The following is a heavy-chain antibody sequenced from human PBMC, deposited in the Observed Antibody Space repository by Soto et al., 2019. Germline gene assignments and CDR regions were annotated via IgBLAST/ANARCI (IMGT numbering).Heavy chain of an antibody. J-gene: IGHJ6*02. D-gene: IGHD3-3*01. CDR1: GYTFTSYA. CDR2: INAGNGNT. Sequence: GASVKVSCKASGYTFTSYAMHWVRQAPGQRLEWMGWINAGNGNTKYSQKFQGRVTITRDTSASTAYMELSSLRSEDTAVYYCARDYYDFWSGYDEYGMDVWGQGTTVTVS. CDR3: ARDYYDFWSGYDEYGMDV. V-gene: IGHV1-3*01.